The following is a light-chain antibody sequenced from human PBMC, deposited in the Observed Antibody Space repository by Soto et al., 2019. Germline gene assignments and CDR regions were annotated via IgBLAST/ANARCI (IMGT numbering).Light chain of an antibody. V-gene: IGKV1-17*01. CDR1: QDIRSD. Sequence: DIQMTQSPSSLSASVGDRVTITCRASQDIRSDLGWFQQKPGKAPKRLIYAASTLEGGVPSRFSGSRSGTEFTLTISSLQPEDFATYYCLQHNSYPFTFGPGTKVDIK. CDR2: AAS. J-gene: IGKJ3*01. CDR3: LQHNSYPFT.